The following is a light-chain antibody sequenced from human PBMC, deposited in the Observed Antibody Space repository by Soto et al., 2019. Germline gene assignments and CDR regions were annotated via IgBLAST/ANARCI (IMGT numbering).Light chain of an antibody. V-gene: IGLV2-8*01. CDR3: SSFAGSNNFPYV. Sequence: QSALTQPPSASGSPEQSVTISCTGTSSDVGAYDYVSWYQQHPGKAPKLMIYEINERPSGVPDRFSGSKSGNTASLTVSGLQAEDEADYYCSSFAGSNNFPYVFGTGTKVTVL. CDR1: SSDVGAYDY. CDR2: EIN. J-gene: IGLJ1*01.